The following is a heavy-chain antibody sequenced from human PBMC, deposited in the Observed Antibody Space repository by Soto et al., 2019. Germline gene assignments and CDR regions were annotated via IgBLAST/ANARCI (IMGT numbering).Heavy chain of an antibody. V-gene: IGHV4-30-4*01. D-gene: IGHD1-7*01. CDR3: ARETYNWNYEEYNWFDP. Sequence: HSETLALRSTVSGGSISSGDYDGGWIRQPPGKGLEWIGYIYYSGSTYYNPSLKSRVTISVDTSKNQFSLKLSSVTAADTAVYYCARETYNWNYEEYNWFDPWGQGTLVTVSS. J-gene: IGHJ5*02. CDR1: GGSISSGDYD. CDR2: IYYSGST.